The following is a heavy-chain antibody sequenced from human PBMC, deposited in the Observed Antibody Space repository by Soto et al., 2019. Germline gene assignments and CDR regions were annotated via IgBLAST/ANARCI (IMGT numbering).Heavy chain of an antibody. CDR2: TYYRSKWST. V-gene: IGHV6-1*01. CDR3: ARALAGSYDY. CDR1: GDSVSSKASA. J-gene: IGHJ4*02. Sequence: SQTLSLPCAISGDSVSSKASACNFIRQSPSRGLEWLGRTYYRSKWSTDYAVSVKGRITVKPDTSKNQFSLQLNSVTPEDTAVYYCARALAGSYDYWGQGTLVTVSS. D-gene: IGHD1-26*01.